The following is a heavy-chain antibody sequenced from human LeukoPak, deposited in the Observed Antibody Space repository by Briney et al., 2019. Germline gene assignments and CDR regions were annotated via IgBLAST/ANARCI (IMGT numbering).Heavy chain of an antibody. V-gene: IGHV4-31*03. CDR3: AGYYCSGGSCSRNWFDP. J-gene: IGHJ5*02. D-gene: IGHD2-15*01. CDR1: GGSISSGGYY. Sequence: PSETLSLTCTVSGGSISSGGYYWSWIRQHPVKGLEWIGYIYYSGSTYYNPSLKSRVTISVDTSKNQFSLKLSSVTAADTAVYYCAGYYCSGGSCSRNWFDPWGQGTLVTVSS. CDR2: IYYSGST.